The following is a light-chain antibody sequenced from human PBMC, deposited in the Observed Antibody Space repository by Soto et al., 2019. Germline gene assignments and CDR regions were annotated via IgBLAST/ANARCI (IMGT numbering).Light chain of an antibody. V-gene: IGKV1-5*01. CDR1: QSINTW. Sequence: DIQMTQSPATLSASVGDRVTITCRASQSINTWLAWYQQKPGKAPNLLIYDASSLESGVPSRFSGSGSGTEFTLTSSSLQPDDAATYRCQQYSCYSWAFGQGTKVEIK. CDR2: DAS. CDR3: QQYSCYSWA. J-gene: IGKJ1*01.